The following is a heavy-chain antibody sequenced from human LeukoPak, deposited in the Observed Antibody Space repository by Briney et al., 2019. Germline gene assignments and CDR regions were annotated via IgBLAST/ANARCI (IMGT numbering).Heavy chain of an antibody. V-gene: IGHV4-39*07. CDR3: ARSPQGTATTANWLDP. D-gene: IGHD4-17*01. J-gene: IGHJ5*02. CDR2: MSYSGRT. Sequence: GSLRLSCAASGFTFSSYEMNWVRQAPGKGLEWIGSMSYSGRTYYNPSLKTRVTVSLDTSKNQFSLNLISVTAADTAVYYCARSPQGTATTANWLDPWGQGTLVTVSS. CDR1: GFTFSSYE.